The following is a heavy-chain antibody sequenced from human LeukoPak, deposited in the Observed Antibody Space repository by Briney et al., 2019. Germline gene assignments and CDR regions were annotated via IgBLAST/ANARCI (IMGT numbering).Heavy chain of an antibody. J-gene: IGHJ2*01. CDR1: GGSISSSNW. D-gene: IGHD3-3*01. Sequence: PSETLSLTCAVSGGSISSSNWWSWGRQPPGKVLELIVEIYHSGSTNYNPSLKSRVTISVDKSKNKFYLKLSSVTAADTAVYYCAREDYDDSGGWYFDLWGRGTLVTVSS. V-gene: IGHV4-4*02. CDR2: IYHSGST. CDR3: AREDYDDSGGWYFDL.